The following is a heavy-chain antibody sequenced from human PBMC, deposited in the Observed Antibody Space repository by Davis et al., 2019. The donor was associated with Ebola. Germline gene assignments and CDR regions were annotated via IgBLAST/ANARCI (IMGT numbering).Heavy chain of an antibody. CDR2: IYYSGST. CDR3: ASHYYDSSGYVAFDI. CDR1: GGSISSSSYY. V-gene: IGHV4-39*07. J-gene: IGHJ3*02. Sequence: PSETLSLTCTVSGGSISSSSYYWGWIRQPPGKGLEWIGSIYYSGSTYYNPSLKSRVTISVDTSKNQFSLKLSSVTAADTAVYYCASHYYDSSGYVAFDIWGQGTMVTVSS. D-gene: IGHD3-22*01.